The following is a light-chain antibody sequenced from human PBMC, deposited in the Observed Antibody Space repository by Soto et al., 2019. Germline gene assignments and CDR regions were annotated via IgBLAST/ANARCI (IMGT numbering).Light chain of an antibody. J-gene: IGKJ1*01. Sequence: DIQMTQSSSSLSASVGDRVTITCRASQTILTYLNWYQQKPGQAPKLLIYAASSLQSGVPSRFSGGGSATDFTLTISSLQPEDFATYYCQQSFSTTWTFGPGTKVDLK. CDR2: AAS. CDR3: QQSFSTTWT. V-gene: IGKV1-39*01. CDR1: QTILTY.